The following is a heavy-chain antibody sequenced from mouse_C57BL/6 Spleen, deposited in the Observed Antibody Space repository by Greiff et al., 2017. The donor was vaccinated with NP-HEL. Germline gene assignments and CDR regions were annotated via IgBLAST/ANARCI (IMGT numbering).Heavy chain of an antibody. CDR1: GFTFSDSG. Sequence: EVQLVESGGGLVKPGGSLKLSCAASGFTFSDSGMHWVRQAPEKGLEWVAYISSGSSTTNYADTVKGRSTISGDNANNTPFLQLTSLTSENTAMYYCANYDCYDWDFDVWGTGTTVTVSS. J-gene: IGHJ1*03. V-gene: IGHV5-17*01. CDR2: ISSGSSTT. D-gene: IGHD2-3*01. CDR3: ANYDCYDWDFDV.